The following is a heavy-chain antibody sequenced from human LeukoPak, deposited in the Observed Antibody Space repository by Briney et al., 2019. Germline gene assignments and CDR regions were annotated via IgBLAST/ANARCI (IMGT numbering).Heavy chain of an antibody. CDR3: ARDLVRETYYFDY. D-gene: IGHD1-26*01. CDR1: GGSIINSNW. CDR2: IDHSGST. V-gene: IGHV4-4*02. Sequence: SETLSLTCAVSGGSIINSNWWSWVRQPPGKGLEWIGEIDHSGSTSYNPSLKSRVTMSVDRSQNQFSLRLSTVTAADTAVYYCARDLVRETYYFDYWGQGTLVTVSS. J-gene: IGHJ4*02.